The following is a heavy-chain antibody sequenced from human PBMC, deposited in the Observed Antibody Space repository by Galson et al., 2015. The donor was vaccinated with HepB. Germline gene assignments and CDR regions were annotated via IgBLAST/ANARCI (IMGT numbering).Heavy chain of an antibody. V-gene: IGHV1-2*02. J-gene: IGHJ4*02. D-gene: IGHD2-15*01. Sequence: SVKVSCKASGYTFTGYYMHWVRQAPGQGLEWMGWINPNSGGTNYAQKFQGRVTMTRDTSISTAYMELSRLRSDDTAVYYCARVDPVVTKLDYWGQGTLVTVSS. CDR1: GYTFTGYY. CDR3: ARVDPVVTKLDY. CDR2: INPNSGGT.